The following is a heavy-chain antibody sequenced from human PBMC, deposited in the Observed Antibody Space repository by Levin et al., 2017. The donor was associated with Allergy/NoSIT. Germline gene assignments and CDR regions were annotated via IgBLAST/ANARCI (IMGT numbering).Heavy chain of an antibody. CDR1: GFTFSNYG. CDR3: AKDRVGATSMGAFQH. J-gene: IGHJ1*01. D-gene: IGHD1-26*01. V-gene: IGHV3-30*18. Sequence: PGESLKISCAASGFTFSNYGMHWVRQAPGKGLAWVAVISNDGSNKYYADSVKGRFTISRDNSKNTLYLQMNSLRAEDTAVYYCAKDRVGATSMGAFQHWGQGTLVTVSS. CDR2: ISNDGSNK.